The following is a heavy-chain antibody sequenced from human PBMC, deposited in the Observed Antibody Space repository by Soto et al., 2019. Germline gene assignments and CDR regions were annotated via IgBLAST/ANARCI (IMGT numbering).Heavy chain of an antibody. Sequence: ASVKVSCKASGYTFTSYGISWVRQAPGQGPEWMGWISAYNGNTNYAQKLQGRVTMTTDTSTSTAYMELRSLRSDDTAVYYCARGIFGGVIIEGALFYYWGQGTLVTVSS. CDR2: ISAYNGNT. CDR1: GYTFTSYG. CDR3: ARGIFGGVIIEGALFYY. J-gene: IGHJ4*02. V-gene: IGHV1-18*01. D-gene: IGHD3-3*01.